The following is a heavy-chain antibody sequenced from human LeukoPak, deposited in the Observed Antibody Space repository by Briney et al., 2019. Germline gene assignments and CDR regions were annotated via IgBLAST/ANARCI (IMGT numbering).Heavy chain of an antibody. V-gene: IGHV3-33*01. D-gene: IGHD3-10*01. J-gene: IGHJ4*02. CDR1: GFTFSYYA. Sequence: GGSLRLSCSASGFTFSYYAIHWVRQAPGKGLEWVALIWSDEYYADSVKGRITISRDNSKDTVYLQMNSLRAEDTAVYYCARELFGSGSCPDGWGQGTLVTVSS. CDR2: IWSDE. CDR3: ARELFGSGSCPDG.